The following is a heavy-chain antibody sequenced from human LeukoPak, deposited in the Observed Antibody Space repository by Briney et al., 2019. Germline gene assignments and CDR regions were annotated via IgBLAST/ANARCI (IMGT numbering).Heavy chain of an antibody. Sequence: ASVKVSCEASGYTFTGYYMHWVRQAPGQGLEWMGWINPNSGGTNYAQKFQGWVTMTRDTSISTAYMELSRLRSDDTAVYYCARARRSAAAGGVHFDYWGQGTLVTVSS. J-gene: IGHJ4*02. CDR3: ARARRSAAAGGVHFDY. D-gene: IGHD6-13*01. CDR1: GYTFTGYY. CDR2: INPNSGGT. V-gene: IGHV1-2*04.